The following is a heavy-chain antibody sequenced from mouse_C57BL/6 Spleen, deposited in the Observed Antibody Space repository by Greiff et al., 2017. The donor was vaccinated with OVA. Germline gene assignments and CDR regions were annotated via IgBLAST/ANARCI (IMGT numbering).Heavy chain of an antibody. CDR1: GFTFSSYG. CDR2: ISSGGSYT. D-gene: IGHD1-1*01. V-gene: IGHV5-6*02. Sequence: DVKLVESGGDLVKPGGSLKLSCAASGFTFSSYGMSWVRQTPDKRLEWVATISSGGSYTYYPDSVKGRFTISRDNAKNTLYLQMSSLKSEDTAMYYCARLGTTVAYAMDYWGQGTSVTVSS. CDR3: ARLGTTVAYAMDY. J-gene: IGHJ4*01.